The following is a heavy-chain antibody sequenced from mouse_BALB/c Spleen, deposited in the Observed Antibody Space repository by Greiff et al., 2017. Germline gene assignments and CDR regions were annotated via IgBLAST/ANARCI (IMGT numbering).Heavy chain of an antibody. CDR2: IDPANGNT. D-gene: IGHD2-14*01. J-gene: IGHJ4*01. CDR3: ARRGRYAANYYAMDY. V-gene: IGHV14-3*02. CDR1: GFNIKDTY. Sequence: EVQLQQSGAELVKPGASVKLSCTASGFNIKDTYMHWVKQRPEQGLEWIGRIDPANGNTKYDPKFQGKATITADTSSNTAYLQLSSLTSEDTAVYYCARRGRYAANYYAMDYWGQGTSVTVSS.